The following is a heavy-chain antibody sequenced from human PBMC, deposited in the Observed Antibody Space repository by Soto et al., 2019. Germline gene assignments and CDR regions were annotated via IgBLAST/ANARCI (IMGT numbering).Heavy chain of an antibody. V-gene: IGHV4-39*01. CDR2: IYYSGST. CDR3: ALDCSSTSCYLGIGLGY. Sequence: PSETLSLTCTVSGGSISSSSYYWGWIRQPPGKGLEWIGSIYYSGSTYYNPSLKSRVTISVDTSKNQFSLKLSSVTAADTAVYYCALDCSSTSCYLGIGLGYWGKGTLVTVSS. J-gene: IGHJ4*02. CDR1: GGSISSSSYY. D-gene: IGHD2-2*01.